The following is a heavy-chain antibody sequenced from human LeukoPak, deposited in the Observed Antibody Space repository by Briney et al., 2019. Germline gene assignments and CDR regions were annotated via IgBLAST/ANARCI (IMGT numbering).Heavy chain of an antibody. CDR2: IKSDGGLT. CDR1: GFTFSDYW. Sequence: PGGSLRLSCAASGFTFSDYWMHWVRQAPGKGLVWVSRIKSDGGLTNYADSVKGRFTISRDNTKNTLYLQLNSLRAEDTAVYYCATGNYYRPFDYWGQGTLVTVSS. CDR3: ATGNYYRPFDY. J-gene: IGHJ4*02. D-gene: IGHD1-26*01. V-gene: IGHV3-74*01.